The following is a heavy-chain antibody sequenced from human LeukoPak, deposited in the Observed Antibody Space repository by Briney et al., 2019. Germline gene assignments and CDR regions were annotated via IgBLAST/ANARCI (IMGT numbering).Heavy chain of an antibody. Sequence: PGGSLRLSCAASGFSFSGHWMNCVRQPPGRGLEWVANIKADGSEQYYVDSVKGRFTISREDAKRTVDLQMDNLRAEDTAIYYCAYRNNFEYWGEGALVTVSS. V-gene: IGHV3-7*05. J-gene: IGHJ4*02. CDR2: IKADGSEQ. CDR3: AYRNNFEY. CDR1: GFSFSGHW. D-gene: IGHD1-26*01.